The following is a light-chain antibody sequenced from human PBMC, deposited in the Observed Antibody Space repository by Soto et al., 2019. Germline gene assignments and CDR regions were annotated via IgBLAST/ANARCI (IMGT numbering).Light chain of an antibody. Sequence: IVLTQYPGTLSLSPGERTTLSCRASQNVGSRYLAWYQQKPGQAPRLLIYGTSNRATGIPDRFSGSGSGTDFSLTISSLEPGDLAVYYCQQYGSSPRTFGQGTKVEIK. CDR2: GTS. J-gene: IGKJ1*01. CDR1: QNVGSRY. CDR3: QQYGSSPRT. V-gene: IGKV3-20*01.